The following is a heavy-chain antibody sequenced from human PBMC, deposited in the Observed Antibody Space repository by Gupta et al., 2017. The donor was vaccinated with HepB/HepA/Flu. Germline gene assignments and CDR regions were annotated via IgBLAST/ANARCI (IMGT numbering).Heavy chain of an antibody. J-gene: IGHJ5*02. V-gene: IGHV1-2*02. CDR1: AYTFTGYY. Sequence: QVQLVQSGDEVKKLGASVKVYCQASAYTFTGYYIHWVRQAPGQGYEWMGWINCNNGDTRYAQKFQDRVTMTRDTSTNTAYMELSSLRVDDTALYFCARDSKKNWFDPWGQGTLVTISS. CDR2: INCNNGDT. CDR3: ARDSKKNWFDP.